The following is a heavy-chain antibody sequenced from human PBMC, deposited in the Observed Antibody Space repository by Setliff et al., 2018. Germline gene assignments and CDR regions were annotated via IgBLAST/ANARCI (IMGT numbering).Heavy chain of an antibody. CDR1: GGSFSGYY. CDR2: INHSGST. V-gene: IGHV4-34*01. CDR3: ARGEREKTYYYGSGRGGVPDV. Sequence: KPSETLSLTCAVYGGSFSGYYWSWIRQPPGKGLEWIGEINHSGSTNYNPSLKSRVTISVDTSKNQFSLKLSSVTAADTAVYYCARGEREKTYYYGSGRGGVPDVWGQGTTVTVSS. J-gene: IGHJ6*02. D-gene: IGHD3-10*01.